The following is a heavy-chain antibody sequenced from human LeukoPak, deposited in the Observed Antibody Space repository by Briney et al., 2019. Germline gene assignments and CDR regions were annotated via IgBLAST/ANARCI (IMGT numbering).Heavy chain of an antibody. J-gene: IGHJ6*02. CDR1: GGSISSYY. CDR2: IYYSGST. Sequence: SETLSLTCTVSGGSISSYYWSWIRQPPGKGLEWIGYIYYSGSTNYNPFLKSRVTISVDTSKNQFSLKLSSVTAADTAVYYCARVVDDSSGYYSPGKYYYYYGMDVWGQGTTVTVSS. D-gene: IGHD3-22*01. CDR3: ARVVDDSSGYYSPGKYYYYYGMDV. V-gene: IGHV4-59*08.